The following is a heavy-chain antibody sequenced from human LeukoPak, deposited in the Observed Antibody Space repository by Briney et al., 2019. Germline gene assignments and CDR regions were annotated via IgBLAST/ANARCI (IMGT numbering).Heavy chain of an antibody. CDR3: ARRGYYDSTGDFDP. CDR2: IYHSGST. Sequence: SETLSLTCAVSGVSISSGGYSWRWIRQPPGKGLEWIGYIYHSGSTYYNPSLKSRVTISVDRSKNQFSLKLSSVTAADTAVYYCARRGYYDSTGDFDPWGQGTLVTVSS. J-gene: IGHJ5*02. V-gene: IGHV4-30-2*01. D-gene: IGHD3-22*01. CDR1: GVSISSGGYS.